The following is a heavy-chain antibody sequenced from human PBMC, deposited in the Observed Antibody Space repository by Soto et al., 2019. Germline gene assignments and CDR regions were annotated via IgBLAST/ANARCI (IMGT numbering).Heavy chain of an antibody. D-gene: IGHD2-2*01. J-gene: IGHJ5*02. CDR2: IYYSGST. V-gene: IGHV4-30-4*01. CDR1: GGSISSGDYY. CDR3: AREVPLLSPAAPNWFDP. Sequence: SETLSLTCTVSGGSISSGDYYWSWIRQPPGKGLEWIGYIYYSGSTYYNPSLKSRVTISVDTSKNQFSLKLSSVTAADTAVYYCAREVPLLSPAAPNWFDPWGQGTLVTSPQ.